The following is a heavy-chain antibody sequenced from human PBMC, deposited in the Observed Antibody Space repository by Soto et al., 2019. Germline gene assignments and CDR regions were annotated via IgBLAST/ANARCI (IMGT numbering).Heavy chain of an antibody. D-gene: IGHD3-22*01. CDR2: IYHSGST. Sequence: TLSLTCAVSGGSISSSNWWSWVRQPPGKGLEWIGEIYHSGSTNYNPSLKSRVTISVDKSKNQFSLKLSSVTAADTAVYYCARTRQYYYDSSGYSPTNFDYWGQATLVTVSS. V-gene: IGHV4-4*02. CDR1: GGSISSSNW. J-gene: IGHJ4*02. CDR3: ARTRQYYYDSSGYSPTNFDY.